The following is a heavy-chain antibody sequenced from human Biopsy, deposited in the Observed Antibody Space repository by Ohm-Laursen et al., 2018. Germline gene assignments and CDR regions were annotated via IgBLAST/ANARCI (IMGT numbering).Heavy chain of an antibody. J-gene: IGHJ4*02. CDR3: ATPFQYYDSWGGYPPFDH. V-gene: IGHV1-69*10. D-gene: IGHD3-3*01. CDR2: IIAVSGLV. Sequence: GASVKVSCKASGGTFSNYAISWVRQAPGEGLEWMGAIIAVSGLVNYAPKFQGRVSITADKSTTTAYMELSNLKSEDTAVYYCATPFQYYDSWGGYPPFDHWGQGTLVTVSS. CDR1: GGTFSNYA.